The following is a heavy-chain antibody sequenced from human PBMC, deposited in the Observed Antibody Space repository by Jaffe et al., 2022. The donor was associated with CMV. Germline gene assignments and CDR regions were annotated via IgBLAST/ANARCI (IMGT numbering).Heavy chain of an antibody. CDR2: ISGSGGST. CDR1: GFTFSSYA. Sequence: EVQLLESGGGLVQPGGSLRLSCAASGFTFSSYAMSWVRQAPGKGLEWVSAISGSGGSTYYADSVKGRFTISRDNSKNTLYLQMNSLRAEDTAVYYCAKMTMVRGVKRTNHVLDYWGQGTLVTVSS. V-gene: IGHV3-23*01. J-gene: IGHJ4*02. CDR3: AKMTMVRGVKRTNHVLDY. D-gene: IGHD3-10*01.